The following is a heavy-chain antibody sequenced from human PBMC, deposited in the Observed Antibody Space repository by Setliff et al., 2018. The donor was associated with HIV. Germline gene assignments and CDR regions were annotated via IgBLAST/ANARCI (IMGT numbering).Heavy chain of an antibody. CDR3: ARVVGMAAAGTIDYYYYGMDI. CDR1: GVSFSGYY. V-gene: IGHV4-34*01. J-gene: IGHJ6*02. D-gene: IGHD6-13*01. CDR2: INHRGIT. Sequence: PSETLSLTCAVYGVSFSGYYWSWIRQPPGKGLEWIGEINHRGITNYSPSLKSRVTISVDTSKNQFSLKLRSVAAADTAVDYCARVVGMAAAGTIDYYYYGMDIWGQGTTVTVSS.